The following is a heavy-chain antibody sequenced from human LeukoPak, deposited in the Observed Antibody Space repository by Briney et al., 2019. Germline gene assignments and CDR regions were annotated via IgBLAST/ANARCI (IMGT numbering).Heavy chain of an antibody. CDR3: AREGAYSSSSLYYYYMDV. V-gene: IGHV4-4*07. CDR2: IYTSGST. D-gene: IGHD6-6*01. CDR1: GGSISSYY. Sequence: PSETLSLTCTVSGGSISSYYWSWIRQPAGKGLEWIGRIYTSGSTNYNPSLKSRVTISVDKSKNQFSLKLSSVTAADTAVYYCAREGAYSSSSLYYYYMDVWGKGTTVTVSS. J-gene: IGHJ6*03.